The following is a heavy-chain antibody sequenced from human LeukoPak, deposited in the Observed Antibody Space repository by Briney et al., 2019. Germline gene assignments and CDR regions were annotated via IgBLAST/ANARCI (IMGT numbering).Heavy chain of an antibody. CDR1: GGSISSRSYY. CDR2: VYYTGTT. CDR3: ARAVLLRYFDWLQYYDY. Sequence: SETLSLTCTVSGGSISSRSYYWVWIRQPPGKWLEWMGSVYYTGTTYYNPSLKSRVTISVDTSKNQFSLKLSSVTAADTAVYYCARAVLLRYFDWLQYYDYWGQGTLVTVSS. J-gene: IGHJ4*02. D-gene: IGHD3-9*01. V-gene: IGHV4-39*07.